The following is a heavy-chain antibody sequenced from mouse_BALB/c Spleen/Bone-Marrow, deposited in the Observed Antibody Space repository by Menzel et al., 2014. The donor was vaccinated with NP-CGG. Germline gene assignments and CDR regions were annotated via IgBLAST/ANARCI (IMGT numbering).Heavy chain of an antibody. CDR3: ARKLRFYAMDY. Sequence: VQLQQSGPGLVQPSQLLSITCTVSGFSLTTYGVHWVRQSPGKGLEWPGAIWSGGNTDYNAAFISRLSISKDNSKSQVFFEMNSLQAYDTAIYYCARKLRFYAMDYWGQGTSVTVSS. V-gene: IGHV2-2*01. CDR1: GFSLTTYG. CDR2: IWSGGNT. D-gene: IGHD1-1*01. J-gene: IGHJ4*01.